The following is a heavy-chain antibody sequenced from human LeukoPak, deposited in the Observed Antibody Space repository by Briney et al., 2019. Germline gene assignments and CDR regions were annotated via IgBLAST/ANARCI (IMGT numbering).Heavy chain of an antibody. V-gene: IGHV3-21*01. Sequence: GGSLRLSCAASGFIFSSYWMHWVRQAPGKGLEWVSSISSSSSYIYYADSVKGRFTISRDNAKNSLYLQMTSLRAEDTAVYYCARVKNHRGIAVAGSDYWGQGTLVTVSS. J-gene: IGHJ4*02. CDR1: GFIFSSYW. D-gene: IGHD6-13*01. CDR2: ISSSSSYI. CDR3: ARVKNHRGIAVAGSDY.